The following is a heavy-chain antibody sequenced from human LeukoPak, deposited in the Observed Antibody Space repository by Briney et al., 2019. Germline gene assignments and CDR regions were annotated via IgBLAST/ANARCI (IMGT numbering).Heavy chain of an antibody. Sequence: ASVMVSCKASGYTFTGYYTHWVRQAPGQGLEWMGWINPNSGGTNYAQKFQGRVTMTRDTSISTAYMELSRLRSDDTAVYYCARDSSTVDYWGQGTLVTVSS. J-gene: IGHJ4*02. V-gene: IGHV1-2*02. CDR3: ARDSSTVDY. D-gene: IGHD2-2*01. CDR1: GYTFTGYY. CDR2: INPNSGGT.